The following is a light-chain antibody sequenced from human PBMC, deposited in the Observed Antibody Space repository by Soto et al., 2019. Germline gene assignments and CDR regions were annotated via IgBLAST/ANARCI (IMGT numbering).Light chain of an antibody. CDR3: QQYGTSPGT. Sequence: EIVLTQSPGTLSLSPCERATLSCRSSQSVSSNYVAWYQQKPGQTPKVLIYRASSRATGIPDRFSGSGSGTDFTLTISGLQPEDFAVYYCQQYGTSPGTFGQGTKVDIK. CDR2: RAS. J-gene: IGKJ1*01. V-gene: IGKV3-20*01. CDR1: QSVSSNY.